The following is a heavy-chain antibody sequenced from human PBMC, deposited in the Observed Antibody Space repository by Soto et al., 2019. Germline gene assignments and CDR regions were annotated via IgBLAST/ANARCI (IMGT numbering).Heavy chain of an antibody. CDR3: ARSREVSSSIAARPGFTRNYYMDV. CDR2: ISAYNGNT. V-gene: IGHV1-18*01. CDR1: GYTFTSYG. D-gene: IGHD6-6*01. Sequence: QVQLVQSGAEVKKPGASVKVSCKASGYTFTSYGISWVRQAPGQGLEWMGWISAYNGNTNYAQKLQGRVTMTTDTSTSTAYMELRSLRADDTAVYYCARSREVSSSIAARPGFTRNYYMDVWGKGTTVTVSS. J-gene: IGHJ6*03.